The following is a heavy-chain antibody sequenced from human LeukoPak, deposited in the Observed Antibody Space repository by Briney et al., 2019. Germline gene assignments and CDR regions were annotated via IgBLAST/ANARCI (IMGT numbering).Heavy chain of an antibody. CDR3: ATGASKVTTDFANY. D-gene: IGHD4-17*01. V-gene: IGHV5-10-1*01. CDR1: GYSFTNYW. CDR2: IDPSDSYT. Sequence: GESLKISCKGSGYSFTNYWISWVRQTPGKGLEWMGRIDPSDSYTKYSPSFEGHVTISVDKSISTAFLQWNSLKASDSAMYYCATGASKVTTDFANYWGQGTQVAVSS. J-gene: IGHJ4*02.